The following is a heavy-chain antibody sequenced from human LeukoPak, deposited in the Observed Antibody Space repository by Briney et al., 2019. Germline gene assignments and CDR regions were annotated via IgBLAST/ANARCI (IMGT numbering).Heavy chain of an antibody. V-gene: IGHV1-2*02. Sequence: ASVKVSCQAFGSTFPSYYMHWVRQAPGQGLEWMGWINSHNGGTNYAQKFQGRVTMTRDTSISTAYMELSRLRSDDTALYYCARMYYYDSRGHFYSWGQGTLVTVSS. D-gene: IGHD3-22*01. CDR2: INSHNGGT. CDR1: GSTFPSYY. J-gene: IGHJ4*02. CDR3: ARMYYYDSRGHFYS.